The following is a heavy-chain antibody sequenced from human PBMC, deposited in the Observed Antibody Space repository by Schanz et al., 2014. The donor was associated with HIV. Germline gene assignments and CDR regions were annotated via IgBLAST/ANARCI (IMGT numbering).Heavy chain of an antibody. D-gene: IGHD6-13*01. CDR3: AKEEQQLGGVGGYHFDY. Sequence: QVQLVESGGGVVQPGRSLRLSCAASGFTFSSYGMHWVRQAPGKGLEWVAVISYDGSNKYYADSVKGRFTISRDISKNTLYLQMTSLRAEDTAVYYCAKEEQQLGGVGGYHFDYWGQGTLATVFS. V-gene: IGHV3-30*18. CDR2: ISYDGSNK. J-gene: IGHJ4*02. CDR1: GFTFSSYG.